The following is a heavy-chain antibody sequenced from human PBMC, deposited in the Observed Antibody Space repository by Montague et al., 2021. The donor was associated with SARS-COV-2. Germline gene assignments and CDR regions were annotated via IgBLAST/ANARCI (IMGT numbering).Heavy chain of an antibody. V-gene: IGHV2-5*01. D-gene: IGHD6-19*01. CDR3: AHRPGIAVAGGAFDI. CDR1: GFSLSTSGVG. Sequence: PPLVKPTQTLTLTCTFSGFSLSTSGVGVGWIRQPPGKALEWLALXYWNDDKRYSPSLQSRLTITKYTSKNQVGLTMTNMYPVVRATYSCAHRPGIAVAGGAFDIWGQGTMVTVSS. J-gene: IGHJ3*02. CDR2: XYWNDDK.